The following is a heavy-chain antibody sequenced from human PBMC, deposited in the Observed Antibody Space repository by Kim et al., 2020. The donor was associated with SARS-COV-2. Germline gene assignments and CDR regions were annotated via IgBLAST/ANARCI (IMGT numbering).Heavy chain of an antibody. D-gene: IGHD3-10*01. V-gene: IGHV3-30*04. CDR2: ISYDGSNK. CDR1: GFTFSSYA. Sequence: GGSLRLSCAASGFTFSSYAMHWVRQAPGKGLEWVAVISYDGSNKYYADSVKGRFTISRDNSKNTLYLQMNSLRAEDTAVYYCARDVEGIGEYSYYYYGMDVWGQGTTVTVSS. J-gene: IGHJ6*02. CDR3: ARDVEGIGEYSYYYYGMDV.